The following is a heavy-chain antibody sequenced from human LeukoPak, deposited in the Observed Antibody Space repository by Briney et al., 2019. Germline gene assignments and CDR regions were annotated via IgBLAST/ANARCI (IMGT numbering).Heavy chain of an antibody. D-gene: IGHD3-3*01. CDR3: ARARITIFGVVLNWFDP. J-gene: IGHJ5*02. V-gene: IGHV1-2*02. CDR1: GYTFTGYY. Sequence: ASVKVSCKASGYTFTGYYMHWVRQAPGQGLEWMGWINPNSGGTNYVQKFQGRVTMTRDTSISTAYMELSRLRSDDTAVYYCARARITIFGVVLNWFDPWGQGTLVIVSS. CDR2: INPNSGGT.